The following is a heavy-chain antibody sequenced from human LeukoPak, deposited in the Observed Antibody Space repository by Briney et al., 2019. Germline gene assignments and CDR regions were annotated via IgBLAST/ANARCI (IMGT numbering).Heavy chain of an antibody. CDR3: ARDSYDSSGFLYAFDI. Sequence: SETLSLTCTVSGGSISSHYWSWIRQPPGKGLEWIGYIHNSGSTNYYPSLKSRVAISVDTSKNQFSLKLSSVTAADTAVYHCARDSYDSSGFLYAFDIWGQGTMVTVPS. CDR1: GGSISSHY. D-gene: IGHD3-22*01. V-gene: IGHV4-59*11. J-gene: IGHJ3*02. CDR2: IHNSGST.